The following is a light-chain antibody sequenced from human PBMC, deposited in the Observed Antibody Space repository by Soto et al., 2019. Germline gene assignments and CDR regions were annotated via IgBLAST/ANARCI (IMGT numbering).Light chain of an antibody. CDR2: EVS. V-gene: IGLV2-14*01. CDR1: SSDDGGYNY. Sequence: QLVLTQPASVSGSPGQSITISCTGTSSDDGGYNYVSWYQQHPGKAPKLMIYEVSNRPSGVSNRFSGSKSGNTASLTISGLQAEDEADYYCSSYTSSSTPNWVFGGGTKLTVL. CDR3: SSYTSSSTPNWV. J-gene: IGLJ3*02.